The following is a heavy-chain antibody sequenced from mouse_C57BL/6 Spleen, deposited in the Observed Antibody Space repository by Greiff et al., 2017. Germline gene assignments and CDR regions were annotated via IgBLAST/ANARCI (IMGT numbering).Heavy chain of an antibody. CDR1: GYTFTDYY. Sequence: QVQLQQSGAELVRPGASVKLSCKASGYTFTDYYINWVKQRPGQGLEWIARIYPGSGNTYYNEKFKGKATLTAEKSSSTAYMQLSSLTSEDSAVYFCARRGSSGRLDYWGQGTTLTGSS. D-gene: IGHD3-2*02. J-gene: IGHJ2*01. V-gene: IGHV1-76*01. CDR3: ARRGSSGRLDY. CDR2: IYPGSGNT.